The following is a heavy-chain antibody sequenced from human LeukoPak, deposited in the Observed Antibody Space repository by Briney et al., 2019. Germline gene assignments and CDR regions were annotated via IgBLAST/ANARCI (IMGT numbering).Heavy chain of an antibody. CDR2: TNHSGST. CDR1: GGSFSGYY. J-gene: IGHJ4*02. CDR3: ARGRAIWYYDFWSGYHPFDY. V-gene: IGHV4-34*01. Sequence: SETLSLTCAVYGGSFSGYYWSWIRQPPGKGLEWIGETNHSGSTNYNPSLKSRVTISVDTSKNQFSLKLSSVTAADTAVYYCARGRAIWYYDFWSGYHPFDYWGQGTLVTVSS. D-gene: IGHD3-3*01.